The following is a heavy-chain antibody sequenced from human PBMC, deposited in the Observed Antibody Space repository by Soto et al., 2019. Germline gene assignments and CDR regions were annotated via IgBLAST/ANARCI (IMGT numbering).Heavy chain of an antibody. D-gene: IGHD1-1*01. CDR3: ATPRWKAQKNAFDI. CDR2: ISAYTRNT. V-gene: IGHV1-18*01. J-gene: IGHJ3*02. CDR1: GYTFTSYG. Sequence: QVQMVQSGAEVKKPGASVKVSCKASGYTFTSYGISWVRQAPGQGLEWMGWISAYTRNTNYAQKLQGRVTMTTDTSTSTADMELRSLRSDDTAVYYCATPRWKAQKNAFDIWGQGTMVTGSS.